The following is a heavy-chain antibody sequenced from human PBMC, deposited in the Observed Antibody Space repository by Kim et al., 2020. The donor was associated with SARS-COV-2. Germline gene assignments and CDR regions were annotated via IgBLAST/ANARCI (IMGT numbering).Heavy chain of an antibody. Sequence: ASVKVSCKASGYTFTSYDINWVRQATGQGLEWMGWMNPNGGNTGYAQKFQGRVTMTRNTSISTDYMELSSLRSEDTAMYYCARGGVTIFGVVKVYYYYYYGMDVWGQGTTVTVSS. CDR2: MNPNGGNT. V-gene: IGHV1-8*01. CDR1: GYTFTSYD. D-gene: IGHD3-3*01. CDR3: ARGGVTIFGVVKVYYYYYYGMDV. J-gene: IGHJ6*02.